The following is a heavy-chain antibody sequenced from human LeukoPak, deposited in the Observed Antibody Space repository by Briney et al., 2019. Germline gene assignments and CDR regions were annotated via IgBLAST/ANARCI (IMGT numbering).Heavy chain of an antibody. CDR1: GYRFTSYW. CDR2: IYPGDSDT. Sequence: GESLKISCKGSGYRFTSYWIGRVREIPGKGLELVGIIYPGDSDTRYSPSFQGQVTISADKSISTAYLQWSSLKASDTAIYYCARRGYSSEEYDYWGQGTLVTVSS. V-gene: IGHV5-51*01. D-gene: IGHD5-18*01. CDR3: ARRGYSSEEYDY. J-gene: IGHJ4*02.